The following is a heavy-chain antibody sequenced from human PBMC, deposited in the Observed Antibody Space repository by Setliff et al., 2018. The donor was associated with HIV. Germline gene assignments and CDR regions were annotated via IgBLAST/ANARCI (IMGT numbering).Heavy chain of an antibody. D-gene: IGHD3-22*01. J-gene: IGHJ6*02. CDR2: IRAYNGNT. V-gene: IGHV1-18*01. CDR3: AREIGDYYDSSGYYPPTDYYYGMDV. CDR1: GYTFTSYD. Sequence: GASVKVSCKASGYTFTSYDISWVRQAPGQGLEWMGWIRAYNGNTNYAQKPQGRVTMTTDTSTSTAYMELRSLRSDDTAVYYCAREIGDYYDSSGYYPPTDYYYGMDVWGQGTTVTVSS.